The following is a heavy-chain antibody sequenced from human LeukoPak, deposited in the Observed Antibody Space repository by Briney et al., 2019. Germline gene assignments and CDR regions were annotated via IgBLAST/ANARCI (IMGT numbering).Heavy chain of an antibody. CDR1: GGSISGYY. Sequence: SETLSLTRTVSGGSISGYYWSWVRQPPGKGLEWIGYIYYSGSTNYNPSLKSRVTISVDTSKNQFSLKLHSVTAADTAVYYCASLRYGSGSQGALDYGSDYWGQGTLVTVSS. V-gene: IGHV4-59*01. J-gene: IGHJ4*02. D-gene: IGHD3-10*01. CDR2: IYYSGST. CDR3: ASLRYGSGSQGALDYGSDY.